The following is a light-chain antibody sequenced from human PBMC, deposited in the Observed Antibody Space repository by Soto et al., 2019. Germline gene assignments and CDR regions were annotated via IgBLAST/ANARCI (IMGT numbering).Light chain of an antibody. J-gene: IGKJ1*01. CDR2: SAS. V-gene: IGKV1-39*01. CDR1: QNISKY. Sequence: DIQMTQSPSSLSASVGDRVTITCRASQNISKYLNWYQQKVVTAPKLLIYSASSLQSGVPSRFSGRGSGTDFTLTISSRQPEDFATYSCQQSFSNPWTFGQGTKVEMK. CDR3: QQSFSNPWT.